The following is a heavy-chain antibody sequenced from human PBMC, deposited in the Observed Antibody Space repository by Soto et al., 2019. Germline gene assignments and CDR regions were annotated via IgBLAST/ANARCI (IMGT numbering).Heavy chain of an antibody. CDR2: ISAYNGNT. J-gene: IGHJ4*02. CDR3: ARDRGVVVPAAMLV. CDR1: GYTFTSYG. Sequence: QVQLVQSGAEVKKPGASVKVSCKASGYTFTSYGISWVRQAPGQGLEWMGWISAYNGNTNYAQKLQGRVTMTTDTSTSTADKELRSLRSDDTAVYYCARDRGVVVPAAMLVWGQGTLVTVSS. D-gene: IGHD2-2*01. V-gene: IGHV1-18*01.